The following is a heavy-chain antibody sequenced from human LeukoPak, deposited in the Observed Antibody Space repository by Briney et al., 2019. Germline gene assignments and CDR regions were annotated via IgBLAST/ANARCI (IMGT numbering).Heavy chain of an antibody. CDR2: ISYSGNT. CDR3: ARVRPDCSSTSCYYSGYYYMDV. V-gene: IGHV4-39*07. D-gene: IGHD2-2*01. J-gene: IGHJ6*03. Sequence: SETLSLTCTASGDSISSTIYYWAWIRQAPGKGLEWIGTISYSGNTYYNPSLKSRVTISVDTSKNQFSLKLSSVTAADTAVYYCARVRPDCSSTSCYYSGYYYMDVWGKGTTVTVSS. CDR1: GDSISSTIYY.